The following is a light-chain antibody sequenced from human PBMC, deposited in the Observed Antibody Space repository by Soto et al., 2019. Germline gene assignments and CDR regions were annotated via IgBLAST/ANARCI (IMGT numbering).Light chain of an antibody. J-gene: IGKJ4*01. CDR3: QQLNSYPLT. CDR2: SAS. Sequence: DIQMTQSPSSLSASVGDRVTITCRASQSISSYLNWYQQKPGKAPKLLIYSASNLQSGVPSRFSGSGSGTDFTLTISSLQPEDFATYYCQQLNSYPLTFGGGTKVDIK. CDR1: QSISSY. V-gene: IGKV1-39*01.